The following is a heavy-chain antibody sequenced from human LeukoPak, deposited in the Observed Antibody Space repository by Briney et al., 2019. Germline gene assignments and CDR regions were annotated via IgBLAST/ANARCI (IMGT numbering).Heavy chain of an antibody. CDR3: ARASGAGGIYI. J-gene: IGHJ3*02. CDR2: INSDGSST. V-gene: IGHV3-74*01. CDR1: GFTFSRYW. D-gene: IGHD3-10*01. Sequence: PGGSLRLSCAASGFTFSRYWMHWVRQAPGKGRVWVSGINSDGSSTRYADSVRGRFTISRDNAKNRLYLQVNSLRADHTAVSYCARASGAGGIYIGGEGTMVSVSS.